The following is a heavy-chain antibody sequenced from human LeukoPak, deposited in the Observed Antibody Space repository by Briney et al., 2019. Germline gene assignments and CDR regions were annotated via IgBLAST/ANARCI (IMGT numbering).Heavy chain of an antibody. J-gene: IGHJ3*02. CDR2: IYDSGNT. Sequence: PSETLSLICTVSGGSISRYYWTWIRQPPGKGLEWIGYIYDSGNTNYNPSLKRRVSISADTSKNQFSLKLSSVTAADTAVYYCARVPAAFDIWGQGTMVTVSS. CDR3: ARVPAAFDI. V-gene: IGHV4-59*01. CDR1: GGSISRYY.